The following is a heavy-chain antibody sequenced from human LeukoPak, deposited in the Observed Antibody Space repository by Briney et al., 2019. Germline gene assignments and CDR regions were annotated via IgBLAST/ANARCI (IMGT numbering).Heavy chain of an antibody. J-gene: IGHJ4*02. Sequence: PSGTLSLTCAVSGDSFSNNNWWSWVRQPPGKGLEWIGEIYHSGSTNYNPSLKSRVTILVDKSKNQLSLKLSSVTAADTAVYYCASPITYYYDSSGYRFDYWGQGTLVTVSS. CDR1: GDSFSNNNW. D-gene: IGHD3-22*01. CDR2: IYHSGST. V-gene: IGHV4-4*02. CDR3: ASPITYYYDSSGYRFDY.